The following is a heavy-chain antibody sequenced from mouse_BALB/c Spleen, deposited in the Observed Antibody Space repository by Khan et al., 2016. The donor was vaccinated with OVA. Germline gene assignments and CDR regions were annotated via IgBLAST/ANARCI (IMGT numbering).Heavy chain of an antibody. Sequence: EVQLQESGPGLVKPSQSLSLTCTVTGYSITSDYAWNWIRQFPGNKLEWMGYISYSGSTSYNPSLKSRISITRDTSKNQCFLQLNSVTTEDTATYYCARSPPVGDLWFAYWGQGTLVTVSA. CDR3: ARSPPVGDLWFAY. CDR2: ISYSGST. D-gene: IGHD3-3*01. J-gene: IGHJ3*01. V-gene: IGHV3-2*02. CDR1: GYSITSDYA.